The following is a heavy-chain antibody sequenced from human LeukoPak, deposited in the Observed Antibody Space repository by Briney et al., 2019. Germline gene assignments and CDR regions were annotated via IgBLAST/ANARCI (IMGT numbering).Heavy chain of an antibody. CDR1: GGSISSYY. J-gene: IGHJ5*02. D-gene: IGHD3-16*01. V-gene: IGHV4-59*01. Sequence: SETLSLTCTVSGGSISSYYWSWIRQPPGRGLEWIGYIYYSGSTNYNPSLKSRVTISVDTSKNQFSLKLSSVTAADTAVYYCARVMRLNWFDPWGQGTLVTVSS. CDR3: ARVMRLNWFDP. CDR2: IYYSGST.